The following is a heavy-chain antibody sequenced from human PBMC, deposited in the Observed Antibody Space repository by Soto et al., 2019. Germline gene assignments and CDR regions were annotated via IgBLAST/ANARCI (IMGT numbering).Heavy chain of an antibody. CDR3: ARMITFGGVTYYYHGMDV. J-gene: IGHJ6*02. Sequence: PGGSLRLSCAASGFTVSSNYMSWVRQAPGKGLEWVSVIYSGGSTYYADSVKGRFTISRDNSKNTLYLQMNSLRAEDTAVYYCARMITFGGVTYYYHGMDVWGQGTTVTVSS. CDR1: GFTVSSNY. D-gene: IGHD3-16*01. V-gene: IGHV3-53*01. CDR2: IYSGGST.